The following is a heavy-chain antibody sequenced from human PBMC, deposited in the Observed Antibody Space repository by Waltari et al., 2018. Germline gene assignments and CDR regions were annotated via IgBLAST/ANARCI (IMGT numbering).Heavy chain of an antibody. J-gene: IGHJ4*02. CDR2: ISRDGCAT. V-gene: IGHV3-23*01. CDR3: ARWSVSGSYYDY. D-gene: IGHD3-10*01. CDR1: GFSFSNYG. Sequence: EVQLLESGRDLVQPGGALRLSCTGSGFSFSNYGLTWVRQAPGEGLEWVSAISRDGCATFYGGAVKGRSTISRDNSKNTVYLEINSPRVEDTAKYYCARWSVSGSYYDYWGQGILVAVSS.